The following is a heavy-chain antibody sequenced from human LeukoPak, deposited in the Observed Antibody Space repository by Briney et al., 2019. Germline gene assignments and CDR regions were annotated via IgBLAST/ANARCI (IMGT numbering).Heavy chain of an antibody. V-gene: IGHV3-48*02. D-gene: IGHD2-2*01. J-gene: IGHJ4*02. CDR2: ITSSSSTI. CDR3: ARHRGYCSSTSCYPYYFDY. Sequence: GGSLRLSCAASGFTFSSYNMNWVRQAPGKGLEWVSYITSSSSTIYYADSVKGRFTISRDNAKNSLYLQMNSLRDEDTAVYYCARHRGYCSSTSCYPYYFDYWGEGTLLTVSS. CDR1: GFTFSSYN.